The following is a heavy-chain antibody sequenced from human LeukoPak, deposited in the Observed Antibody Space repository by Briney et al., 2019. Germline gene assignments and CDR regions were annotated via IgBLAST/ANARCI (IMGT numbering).Heavy chain of an antibody. CDR1: GFTFSSYA. V-gene: IGHV3-30*04. J-gene: IGHJ5*02. CDR3: ARDGISSSWYNWFDP. Sequence: PGRSLRLSCAASGFTFSSYAMHWVRQAPGKGLGWVAVISYDGSNKYYADSVKGRFTISRDNSKNTLYLQMNSLRAEDTAVYYCARDGISSSWYNWFDPWGQGTLVTVSS. D-gene: IGHD6-13*01. CDR2: ISYDGSNK.